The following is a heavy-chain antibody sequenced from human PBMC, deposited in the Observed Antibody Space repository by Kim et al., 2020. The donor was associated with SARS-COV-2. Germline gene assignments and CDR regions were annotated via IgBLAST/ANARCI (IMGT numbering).Heavy chain of an antibody. V-gene: IGHV4-34*01. CDR2: INHSGST. CDR1: GGSFSGYY. J-gene: IGHJ4*02. D-gene: IGHD1-26*01. Sequence: SETLSLTCAVYGGSFSGYYWSWIRQSPGKGLEWIGEINHSGSTNYNPSLKSRVTISVDTSKNQFSLKLSSVTAADTAVYYCARGAYSGSDYYKLAAGQKIDYGCEGTLVTVSS. CDR3: ARGAYSGSDYYKLAAGQKIDY.